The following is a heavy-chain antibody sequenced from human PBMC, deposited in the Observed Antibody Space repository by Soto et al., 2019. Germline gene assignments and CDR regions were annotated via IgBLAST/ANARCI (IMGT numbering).Heavy chain of an antibody. CDR3: ARDLISNSHSYVMDV. CDR1: ADTFSSSA. J-gene: IGHJ6*04. Sequence: QVQLVQSGAEVKKPGSSVKVSCKASADTFSSSAFSWVRQAPGQGLEWMGGIIPFFHAANYAQRFQGRVTITTDESTSTVYMELSSLRSEDPAVDYCARDLISNSHSYVMDVWAKGTTVTAS. CDR2: IIPFFHAA. V-gene: IGHV1-69*01. D-gene: IGHD2-21*01.